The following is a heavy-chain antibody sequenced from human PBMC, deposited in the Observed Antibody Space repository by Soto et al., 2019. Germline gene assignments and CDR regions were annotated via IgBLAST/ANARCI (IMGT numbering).Heavy chain of an antibody. D-gene: IGHD6-6*01. Sequence: PSETLSLTCTVSGGSISSSSYYWGWIRQPPGKGLEWIGSIYYSGNTYYNPPLKSRVTISVDTSKNQFSLKLSSVTAADTAVYYCARQLGYYYYYYGMDVWGQGTTVTVSS. CDR1: GGSISSSSYY. V-gene: IGHV4-39*01. CDR2: IYYSGNT. J-gene: IGHJ6*02. CDR3: ARQLGYYYYYYGMDV.